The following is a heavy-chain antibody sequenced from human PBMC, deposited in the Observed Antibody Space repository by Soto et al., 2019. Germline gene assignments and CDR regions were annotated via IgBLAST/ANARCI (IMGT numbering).Heavy chain of an antibody. D-gene: IGHD6-19*01. Sequence: QITLKESGPTLVKPTQTLTLTCTFSGFSLSTSGVGVGWIRQPPGKALEWLALIYWDDDKRYSPSLKSRLTITKDTSKNQVVLTMTNMDPVDTATYYCAHRREWLVFLSLYYFGYWGQGTLVTVSS. J-gene: IGHJ4*02. CDR2: IYWDDDK. V-gene: IGHV2-5*02. CDR1: GFSLSTSGVG. CDR3: AHRREWLVFLSLYYFGY.